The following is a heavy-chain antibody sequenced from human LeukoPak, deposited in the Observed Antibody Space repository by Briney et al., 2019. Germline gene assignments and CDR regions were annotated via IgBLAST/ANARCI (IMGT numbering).Heavy chain of an antibody. Sequence: GGSLRLSCAASGFTFSSYEMNWVRQAPGKGLEWVSYISSSGSTIYYADSVKGRFTISRDNAKNSLYLQMNRLRAEDTAVYYCASGRWEPLMFFDYWGQGTLVTVSS. V-gene: IGHV3-48*03. J-gene: IGHJ4*02. D-gene: IGHD1-26*01. CDR1: GFTFSSYE. CDR2: ISSSGSTI. CDR3: ASGRWEPLMFFDY.